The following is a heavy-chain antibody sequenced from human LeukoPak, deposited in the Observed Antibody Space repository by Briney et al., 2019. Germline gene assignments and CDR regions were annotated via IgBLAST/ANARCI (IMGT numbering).Heavy chain of an antibody. CDR1: GFTFSDYY. CDR3: ARDRGLRYFDGAFDY. D-gene: IGHD3-9*01. V-gene: IGHV3-11*01. Sequence: PGESLRLSCAASGFTFSDYYMSWIRQAPGKGLEWVSYISSSGSTIYYADSVKGRFTISRDNAKNSLYLQMNSLRAEDTAVSYCARDRGLRYFDGAFDYWGQGTLVTVSS. CDR2: ISSSGSTI. J-gene: IGHJ4*02.